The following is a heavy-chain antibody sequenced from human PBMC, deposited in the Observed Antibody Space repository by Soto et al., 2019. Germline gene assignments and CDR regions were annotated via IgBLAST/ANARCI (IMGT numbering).Heavy chain of an antibody. CDR2: IYYSGST. J-gene: IGHJ6*02. CDR1: GGSISSGDYY. V-gene: IGHV4-30-4*01. CDR3: ARASSDPTIRYGGMDV. D-gene: IGHD3-16*01. Sequence: SETLSLTCTVSGGSISSGDYYWSWIRQPPGKGLEWIGYIYYSGSTYYNPSLKSRVTISVDTSKNQFSLKLSSVTAADTAVYYCARASSDPTIRYGGMDVWGQGTTVTVSS.